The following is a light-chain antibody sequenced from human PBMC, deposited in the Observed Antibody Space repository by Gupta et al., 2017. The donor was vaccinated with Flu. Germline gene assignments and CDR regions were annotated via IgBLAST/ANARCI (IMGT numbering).Light chain of an antibody. V-gene: IGKV3-20*01. J-gene: IGKJ1*01. Sequence: EXXLTXSXGTLSXXXGERATLSCRASQSVSSSYLAWYQQKPGQAPRLLIYGASSRATGIPDRFSGSGSGTDFTLTISRLEPEDFAVYYCQQYGSSPRTFGQGTKVEIK. CDR3: QQYGSSPRT. CDR2: GAS. CDR1: QSVSSSY.